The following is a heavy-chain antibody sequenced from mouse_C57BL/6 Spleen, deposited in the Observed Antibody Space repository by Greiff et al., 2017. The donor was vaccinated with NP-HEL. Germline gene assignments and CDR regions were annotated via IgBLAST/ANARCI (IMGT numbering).Heavy chain of an antibody. CDR2: ISDGGSYT. CDR3: ARDRREDAMDY. J-gene: IGHJ4*01. CDR1: GFTFSSYA. Sequence: EVMLVESGGGLVKPGGSLKLSCAASGFTFSSYAMSWVRQTPEKRLEWVATISDGGSYTYYPDNVKGRFTISRDNAKNNLYLQMSHLKSEDTAMYYCARDRREDAMDYWGQGTSVTVSS. V-gene: IGHV5-4*01.